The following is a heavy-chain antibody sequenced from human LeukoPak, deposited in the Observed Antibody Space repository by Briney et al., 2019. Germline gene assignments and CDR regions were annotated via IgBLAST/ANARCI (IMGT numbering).Heavy chain of an antibody. CDR1: GGSLSSYY. CDR3: AREDSSSWGPFDY. CDR2: IYYSGST. D-gene: IGHD6-6*01. V-gene: IGHV4-59*12. J-gene: IGHJ4*02. Sequence: SETLSLTCTVSGGSLSSYYWSWIRQAPGKGLEWIGYIYYSGSTNYNPSLKSRVTISVGTSKNQFSLKLNSVTAADTGVYFCAREDSSSWGPFDYWGQGTLVTVSS.